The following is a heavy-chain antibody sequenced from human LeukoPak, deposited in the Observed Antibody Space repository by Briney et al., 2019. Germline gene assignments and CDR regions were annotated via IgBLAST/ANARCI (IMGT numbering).Heavy chain of an antibody. CDR3: ASYRKWLRFFWFDP. Sequence: ASVKVSCKVSGYTLSELSMHWVRQAPGKGLEWMGGFDPENGETINAQKFQGRVTMTEDTSTDIAYMELSSLRFDDTAVYYCASYRKWLRFFWFDPWGQGTLVTVSP. D-gene: IGHD5-12*01. V-gene: IGHV1-24*01. CDR2: FDPENGET. J-gene: IGHJ5*02. CDR1: GYTLSELS.